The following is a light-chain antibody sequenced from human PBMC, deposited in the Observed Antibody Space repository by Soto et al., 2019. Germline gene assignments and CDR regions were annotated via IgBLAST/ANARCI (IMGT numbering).Light chain of an antibody. CDR3: QQYGTSPYT. V-gene: IGKV3-20*01. CDR2: AAS. Sequence: EIVLSQSPGTLSLSPGERATLSCRASQSISSNFLAWYQQKPGQAPRLLIYAASGRATGIPDRISGSGSGTDFTLTINRLEPEDFAVYYCQQYGTSPYTFGQGTTLEI. J-gene: IGKJ2*01. CDR1: QSISSNF.